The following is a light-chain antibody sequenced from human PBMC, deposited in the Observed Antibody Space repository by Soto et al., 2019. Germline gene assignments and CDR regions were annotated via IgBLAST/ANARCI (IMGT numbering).Light chain of an antibody. V-gene: IGLV2-11*01. CDR2: DVS. J-gene: IGLJ3*02. CDR1: SSDVGGYNY. CDR3: AAWDDSLSGWV. Sequence: QSALTQPRSVSGSPGQSVTISCTGTSSDVGGYNYVSWYQQNPGKAPKLMIYDVSKRPSGVPDRFSGSKSGNTASLTISGLQAEDEADYYCAAWDDSLSGWVFGGGTKLTVL.